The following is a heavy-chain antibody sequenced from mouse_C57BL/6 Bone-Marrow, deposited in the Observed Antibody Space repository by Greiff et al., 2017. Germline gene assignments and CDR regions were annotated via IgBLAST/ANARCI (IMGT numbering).Heavy chain of an antibody. CDR2: IDPENGDT. D-gene: IGHD1-1*01. J-gene: IGHJ2*01. Sequence: EVKLMESGAELVRPGASVKLSCTASGFNIKDDYMHWVKQRPEQGLEWIGWIDPENGDTEYASKFQGKATIPADTSSNTAYLQLSSLTSEDTAVYYCTTAVHYFDYWGQGTTLTVSS. CDR1: GFNIKDDY. CDR3: TTAVHYFDY. V-gene: IGHV14-4*01.